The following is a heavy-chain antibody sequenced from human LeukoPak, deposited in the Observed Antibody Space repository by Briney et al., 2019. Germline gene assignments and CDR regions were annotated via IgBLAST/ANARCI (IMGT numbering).Heavy chain of an antibody. CDR3: ARPCGGDCYSSNFQH. Sequence: GGSLRLSRAASGFTFSSYSMNWVRQAPGKGLEWVSSISSSSSYIYYADSVKGRFTISRDNAKNSLYLQMNSLRAEDTAVYYCARPCGGDCYSSNFQHWGQGTLVTVSS. D-gene: IGHD2-21*02. V-gene: IGHV3-21*01. J-gene: IGHJ1*01. CDR1: GFTFSSYS. CDR2: ISSSSSYI.